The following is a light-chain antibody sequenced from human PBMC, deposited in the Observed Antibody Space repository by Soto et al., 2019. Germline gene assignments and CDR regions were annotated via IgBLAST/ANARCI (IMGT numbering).Light chain of an antibody. J-gene: IGLJ3*02. CDR1: SSNIGSNY. CDR3: ATWDDSRSAWV. Sequence: QSVLTQPPSASGTPGQRVSISCSGRSSNIGSNYVYWYQQLPGTAPKLLMYTNNQRPSGVPDRFSGSKSGTSASLAISGLRSEDEADYYCATWDDSRSAWVFGGGTKVTVL. CDR2: TNN. V-gene: IGLV1-47*02.